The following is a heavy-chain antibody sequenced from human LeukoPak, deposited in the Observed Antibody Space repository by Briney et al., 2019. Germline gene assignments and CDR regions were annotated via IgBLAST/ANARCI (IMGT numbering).Heavy chain of an antibody. D-gene: IGHD3-22*01. CDR1: GFTFSNAW. J-gene: IGHJ5*02. CDR2: IRSNSDGGTI. V-gene: IGHV3-15*07. Sequence: SGGSLRLSCATSGFTFSNAWMNWVRQAPGKGLEWVGRIRSNSDGGTIDYAAPVKGRFTLSRDDSKTTLYLQMNSLQTEDTAVYYCATDFYDSTWGQGTLVTVSS. CDR3: ATDFYDST.